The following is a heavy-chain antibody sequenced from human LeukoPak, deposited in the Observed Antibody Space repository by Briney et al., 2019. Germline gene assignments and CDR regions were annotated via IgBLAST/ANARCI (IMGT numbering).Heavy chain of an antibody. J-gene: IGHJ3*02. Sequence: PETLSLTCTVSGGSISSYYWSWIRQPPGKGLEWIGYIYYSGSTNYNPSLKSRVTISVDTSKNQFSLKLSSVTAADTAVYYCARESSLAGNAFDIWGQGTMVTVSS. CDR1: GGSISSYY. CDR3: ARESSLAGNAFDI. V-gene: IGHV4-59*01. CDR2: IYYSGST.